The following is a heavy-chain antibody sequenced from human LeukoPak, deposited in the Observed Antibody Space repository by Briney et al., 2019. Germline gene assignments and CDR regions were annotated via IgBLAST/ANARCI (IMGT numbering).Heavy chain of an antibody. J-gene: IGHJ4*02. D-gene: IGHD3-16*02. CDR1: GFTFVDYA. V-gene: IGHV3-9*01. CDR2: ISWNSGSI. CDR3: AKSITFGGVIAFDY. Sequence: PGRSLGLSCAASGFTFVDYAMHWVRQAPGKGLEWVSGISWNSGSIGYADSVKGRFTISRDNAKNSLYLQMNSLRAEDTALYYCAKSITFGGVIAFDYWGQGTLVTVSS.